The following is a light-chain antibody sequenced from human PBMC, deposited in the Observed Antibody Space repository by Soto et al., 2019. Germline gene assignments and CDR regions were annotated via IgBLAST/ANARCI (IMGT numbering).Light chain of an antibody. CDR2: HAS. V-gene: IGKV3-15*01. CDR3: QEYDNRPPWT. Sequence: EIVMTQSPDTLSVSPGDTATLSCRASESVSHYLAWYQQKPGQPPRLLIYHASIRATGIPARFSGSVSGTEFTLTISSLLSEDFAVYYCQEYDNRPPWTFGQGTRVEIK. CDR1: ESVSHY. J-gene: IGKJ1*01.